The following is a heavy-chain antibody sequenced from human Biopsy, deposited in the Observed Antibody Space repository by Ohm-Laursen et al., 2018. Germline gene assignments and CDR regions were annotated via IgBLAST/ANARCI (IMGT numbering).Heavy chain of an antibody. D-gene: IGHD3-9*01. V-gene: IGHV3-30*03. Sequence: SLRLSCTASGFTFSSHGMHWVRQAPGKGLEWVAHFSYDGINKHYADSAKGRFTISRDNSKNTLSLQMNSLRVEDTAMYYCLREAATGYYRTADFWGQGTLVTVSS. CDR1: GFTFSSHG. CDR2: FSYDGINK. J-gene: IGHJ4*02. CDR3: LREAATGYYRTADF.